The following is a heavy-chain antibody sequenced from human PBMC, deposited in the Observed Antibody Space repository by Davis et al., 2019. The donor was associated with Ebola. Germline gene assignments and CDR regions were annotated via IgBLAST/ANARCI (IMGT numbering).Heavy chain of an antibody. CDR1: GYTFMSHG. Sequence: ASVKVSCKASGYTFMSHGITWVRQAPGQGLEWMGWINPDNGDTNYGRKFQGRVTMTRDTSVDTAYMELNRLTSDDAAVYYCVTGGVISTAPGPLDSWGQGTQVTVSS. V-gene: IGHV1-18*04. CDR3: VTGGVISTAPGPLDS. D-gene: IGHD3-10*01. CDR2: INPDNGDT. J-gene: IGHJ4*02.